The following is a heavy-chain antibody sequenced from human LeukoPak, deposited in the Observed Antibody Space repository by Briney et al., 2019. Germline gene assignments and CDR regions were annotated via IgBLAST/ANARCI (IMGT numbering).Heavy chain of an antibody. Sequence: SETLSLTCTVSGGSISSYYWSWIRQPPGKGLEWIGYISYSGSTNYNPSLKSRVTISVDTSKNQFSLKLSSVTAADTAVYYCASGLRYFDLYYWGQGTLVTVSS. D-gene: IGHD3-9*01. CDR3: ASGLRYFDLYY. J-gene: IGHJ4*02. CDR2: ISYSGST. CDR1: GGSISSYY. V-gene: IGHV4-59*08.